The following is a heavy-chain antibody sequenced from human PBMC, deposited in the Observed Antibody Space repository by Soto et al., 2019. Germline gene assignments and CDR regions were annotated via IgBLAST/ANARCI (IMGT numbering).Heavy chain of an antibody. Sequence: RESLKISCKGSGYSFTSYWISWVRQMPGKGLEWMGRIDPSDSYTNYSPSFQGHVTISVDKSISTAYLQWSSLKASDTAIYYCVRHGTMTTPPLWGQGTLVTVSS. J-gene: IGHJ4*02. CDR2: IDPSDSYT. V-gene: IGHV5-10-1*01. CDR1: GYSFTSYW. CDR3: VRHGTMTTPPL. D-gene: IGHD1-7*01.